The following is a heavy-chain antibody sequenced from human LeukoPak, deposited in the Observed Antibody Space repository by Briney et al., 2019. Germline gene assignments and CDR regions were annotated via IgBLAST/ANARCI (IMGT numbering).Heavy chain of an antibody. J-gene: IGHJ4*02. CDR1: GFTFSSYV. V-gene: IGHV3-23*01. CDR2: ISGSGGST. CDR3: AKGYSSSWYGGGYFEY. Sequence: HPGGSLRLSCAASGFTFSSYVMSWVRQAPGKGLEWVSAISGSGGSTYYADSVKGRFTISRDNSKNTLYLQMNSLRAEDTAVYYCAKGYSSSWYGGGYFEYWGQGALVTVSS. D-gene: IGHD6-13*01.